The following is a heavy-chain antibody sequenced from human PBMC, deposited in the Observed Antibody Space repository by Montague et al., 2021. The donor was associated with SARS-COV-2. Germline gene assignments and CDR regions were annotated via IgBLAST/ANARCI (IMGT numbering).Heavy chain of an antibody. CDR3: ASVYTVTYYFDY. CDR2: IYYTGNT. V-gene: IGHV4-39*07. Sequence: SETLSLTCTVSGGSITNNIDYWAWIRQPPGKGLEWIGSIYYTGNTYYNPSLKSRVTISVDTSKNQFSLKLSSVTAADTAVYYCASVYTVTYYFDYWGRGTLVTVSS. CDR1: GGSITNNIDY. D-gene: IGHD4-17*01. J-gene: IGHJ4*02.